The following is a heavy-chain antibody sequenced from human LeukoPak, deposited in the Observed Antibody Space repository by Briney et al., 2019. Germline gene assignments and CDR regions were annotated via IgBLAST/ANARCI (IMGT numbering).Heavy chain of an antibody. V-gene: IGHV3-74*01. J-gene: IGHJ4*02. D-gene: IGHD4-17*01. Sequence: GGSLRLSCAASGFTFSSYWMHWVREAPGKGLVWLSRIKSDGRSTSYADSVKGRITISRDNAKSTLYLQMNGLRAEDTAVYYCARDNGDYVSVDYWGQGTLVTVSS. CDR3: ARDNGDYVSVDY. CDR1: GFTFSSYW. CDR2: IKSDGRST.